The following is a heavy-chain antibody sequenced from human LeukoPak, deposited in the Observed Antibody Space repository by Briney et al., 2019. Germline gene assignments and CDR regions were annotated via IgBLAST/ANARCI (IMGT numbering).Heavy chain of an antibody. CDR2: IYYSGST. CDR1: GGSISSYY. Sequence: PSETLSLTCTVSGGSISSYYWSWIRQPPGKGLEWIGYIYYSGSTNYNPSLKSRVTISVDTSKNQFSLELSSVAAADTAVYYCARAVRGSYYYYYGMDVWGQGTTVTVSS. CDR3: ARAVRGSYYYYYGMDV. J-gene: IGHJ6*02. V-gene: IGHV4-59*01. D-gene: IGHD3-10*01.